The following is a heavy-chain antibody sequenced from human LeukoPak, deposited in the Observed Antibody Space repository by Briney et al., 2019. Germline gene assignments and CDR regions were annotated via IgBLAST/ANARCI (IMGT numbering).Heavy chain of an antibody. CDR3: AKDVGKWESLHFFDY. Sequence: GGSLRPSCLTSGFTFSTNAMSWVRQAPGKGLEWISGISGSGASTYYADSVTGRFTISRDNSRNTLYLQMNSLRGDDTAVYYCAKDVGKWESLHFFDYWGQGTLVTVSS. J-gene: IGHJ4*02. CDR2: ISGSGAST. CDR1: GFTFSTNA. D-gene: IGHD1-26*01. V-gene: IGHV3-23*01.